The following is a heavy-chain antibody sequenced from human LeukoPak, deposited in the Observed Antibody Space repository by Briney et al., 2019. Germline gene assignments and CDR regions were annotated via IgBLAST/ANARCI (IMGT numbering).Heavy chain of an antibody. CDR2: VYSGGGT. CDR1: GFTVSSNY. J-gene: IGHJ4*02. Sequence: SGGSLRLSCAASGFTVSSNYMSWVRQAPGKGLEWVSVVYSGGGTYYADSVKGRFTISRDNSKNTMYLQMNSLRPEDTAVYYCAREDRYTSGSFDYWGQGTLVTVSS. D-gene: IGHD6-19*01. CDR3: AREDRYTSGSFDY. V-gene: IGHV3-66*02.